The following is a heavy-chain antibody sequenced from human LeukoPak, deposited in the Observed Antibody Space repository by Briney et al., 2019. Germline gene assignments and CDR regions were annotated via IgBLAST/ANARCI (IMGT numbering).Heavy chain of an antibody. CDR1: GFTFINYR. J-gene: IGHJ4*02. CDR2: ISSSGSTI. D-gene: IGHD4-17*01. V-gene: IGHV3-48*04. Sequence: GGSLRLSCAASGFTFINYRMNWVRQAPGKGLEWVSYISSSGSTIYYADSVKGRFTISRDNAKNSLYLQMNSLRAEDTAVYYCARAPYGDYPNWGQGTLVTVSS. CDR3: ARAPYGDYPN.